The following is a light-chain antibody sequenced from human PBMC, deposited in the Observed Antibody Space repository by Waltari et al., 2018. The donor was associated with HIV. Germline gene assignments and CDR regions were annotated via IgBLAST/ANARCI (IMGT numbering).Light chain of an antibody. CDR3: TSSTGSNTVGV. Sequence: QSALTQPPSASGSPGQSVTISCTGTNSDIGTSKFISWYQHHPGKAPKLIIYEVTKRPSGVPERFAASKSGNTASLTCAGLQPEDEADYYCTSSTGSNTVGVFGSGTTVTVL. V-gene: IGLV2-8*01. CDR1: NSDIGTSKF. J-gene: IGLJ1*01. CDR2: EVT.